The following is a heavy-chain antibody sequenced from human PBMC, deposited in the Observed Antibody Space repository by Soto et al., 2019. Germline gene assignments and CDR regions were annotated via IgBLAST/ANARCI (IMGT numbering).Heavy chain of an antibody. CDR2: IKQDGSAK. CDR1: GFTFWGDC. J-gene: IGHJ4*02. D-gene: IGHD2-15*01. V-gene: IGHV3-7*01. CDR3: ARDFYGGFSYGPGDN. Sequence: XGSLRLSCVASGFTFWGDCMSWVRQAPGKGLEWVANIKQDGSAKQYLDSVRGRFTISRDNSKNSVYLQMNSLRAEDTALYYCARDFYGGFSYGPGDNWGQGTLVTVSS.